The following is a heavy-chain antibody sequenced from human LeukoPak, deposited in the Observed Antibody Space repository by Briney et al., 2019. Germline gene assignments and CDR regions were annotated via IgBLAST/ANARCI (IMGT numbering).Heavy chain of an antibody. V-gene: IGHV4-34*01. CDR2: INHSGST. CDR3: ARGPRITIFGVVKYYFDY. D-gene: IGHD3-3*01. Sequence: SETLSLTCAVYGGSFSGYYWSWIRQPPGKGLEWIGEINHSGSTNYNPSLKRRVTISVDTSKNQFSLKLSSVTAADTAVYYCARGPRITIFGVVKYYFDYWGQGTLVTVSS. CDR1: GGSFSGYY. J-gene: IGHJ4*02.